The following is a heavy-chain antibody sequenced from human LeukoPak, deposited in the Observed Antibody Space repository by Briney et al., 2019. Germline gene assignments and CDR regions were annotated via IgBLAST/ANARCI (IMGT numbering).Heavy chain of an antibody. Sequence: GSLRLSWAASGFTFSAFYMRWIRQTPGKGLEYLSYLKGDNGDINYADSVRGRFTISRDNTKNSLYLQMNNLRAEDTAVYYCARVLRGYASYEGNWGQGTLVTVSS. V-gene: IGHV3-11*06. CDR2: LKGDNGDI. CDR1: GFTFSAFY. CDR3: ARVLRGYASYEGN. D-gene: IGHD5-12*01. J-gene: IGHJ4*02.